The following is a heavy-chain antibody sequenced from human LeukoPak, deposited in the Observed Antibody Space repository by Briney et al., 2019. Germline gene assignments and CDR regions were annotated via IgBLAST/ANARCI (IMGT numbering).Heavy chain of an antibody. CDR3: ARRAREYSHDAFDI. CDR1: GYTFTGYY. V-gene: IGHV1-2*02. Sequence: ASVKVSCKASGYTFTGYYVHWVRQAPGQGLEWMGWINPNSGGTNYAQNFQGRVTMTRDTSISTAYMELSRLRSDDTAVYYCARRAREYSHDAFDIWGQGTMVTVSS. CDR2: INPNSGGT. J-gene: IGHJ3*02. D-gene: IGHD5-18*01.